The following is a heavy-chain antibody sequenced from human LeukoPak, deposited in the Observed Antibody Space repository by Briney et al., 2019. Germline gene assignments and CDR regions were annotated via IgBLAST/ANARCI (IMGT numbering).Heavy chain of an antibody. CDR1: GFTFSSYS. Sequence: GGSLRLSCAASGFTFSSYSMNWVRQAPGKGLEWVSYISSSSSTIYYADSVKGRFTISRDNAKNSLYLQMNSLRAEDTAVYYCARGYYYGSGSYYLDYWGQGTLVTVSS. D-gene: IGHD3-10*01. CDR3: ARGYYYGSGSYYLDY. CDR2: ISSSSSTI. V-gene: IGHV3-48*04. J-gene: IGHJ4*02.